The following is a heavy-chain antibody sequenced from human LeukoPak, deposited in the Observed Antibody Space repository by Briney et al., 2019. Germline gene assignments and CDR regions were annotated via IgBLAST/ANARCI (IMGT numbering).Heavy chain of an antibody. CDR3: ARDRVVVVPAAKTTYYYYGMDV. D-gene: IGHD2-2*01. CDR1: GFTFSSYG. J-gene: IGHJ6*02. Sequence: PRRSLRLSCAPSGFTFSSYGMHWVRQAPGKGLEWVAAIWYAGSNKYYADSVKCRVTISRDKSKNTLYLQMNSLRAEDTAVYYCARDRVVVVPAAKTTYYYYGMDVWGQGTTVTVSS. V-gene: IGHV3-33*01. CDR2: IWYAGSNK.